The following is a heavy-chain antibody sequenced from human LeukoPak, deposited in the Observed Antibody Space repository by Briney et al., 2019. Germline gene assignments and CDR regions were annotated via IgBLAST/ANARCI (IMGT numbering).Heavy chain of an antibody. Sequence: GGSLRLSCAASGFTFNTYWMSWFRQAPGKGLGWVANVKQDGSEKHYVDSVKGRFTISRDNAKNSLYLQMNSLRVEDTAVYYCARDGEDYFWSGYFPRPYWGQGTLVAVSS. CDR1: GFTFNTYW. D-gene: IGHD3-3*01. CDR2: VKQDGSEK. CDR3: ARDGEDYFWSGYFPRPY. V-gene: IGHV3-7*01. J-gene: IGHJ4*02.